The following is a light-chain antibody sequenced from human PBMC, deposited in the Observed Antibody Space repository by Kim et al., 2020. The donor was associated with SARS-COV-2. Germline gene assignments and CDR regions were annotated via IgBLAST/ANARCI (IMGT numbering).Light chain of an antibody. CDR1: NIGSKS. CDR3: QVWDSSSDHPV. J-gene: IGLJ2*01. Sequence: SYELTQPPSVSVAPGKTARITCGGNNIGSKSVHWYQRKPGQAPVLVIYYDSDRPSGIPERFSGSNSGNTATLTTSRVEAGDEADYYCQVWDSSSDHPVFG. V-gene: IGLV3-21*04. CDR2: YDS.